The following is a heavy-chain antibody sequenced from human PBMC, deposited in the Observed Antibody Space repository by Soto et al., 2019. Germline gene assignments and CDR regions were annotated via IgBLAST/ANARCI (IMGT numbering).Heavy chain of an antibody. CDR1: GFSFSSYW. V-gene: IGHV3-7*01. CDR2: IKGDGSEK. CDR3: ARNRGWDTLDY. D-gene: IGHD6-19*01. J-gene: IGHJ4*02. Sequence: PGWSLRLSCVASGFSFSSYWMKWVRQAPGKGLETVANIKGDGSEKTYVDSVKGRFTISRDNAKNSLYLEMDSLRAEDMAVYYCARNRGWDTLDYWGQGTLVTVSS.